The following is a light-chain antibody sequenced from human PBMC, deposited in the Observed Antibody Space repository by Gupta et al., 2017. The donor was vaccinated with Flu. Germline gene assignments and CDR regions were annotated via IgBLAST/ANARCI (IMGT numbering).Light chain of an antibody. Sequence: DLQLTQSPSFLSASVGDRVTITCRASQDISTYLAWYQQKPGKAPKLLVYAASTLQSGVPSRFSGSGSGTEFTLTISSLQPEDFATYYCQQLSSYPFGGGTKVEIK. V-gene: IGKV1-9*01. J-gene: IGKJ4*01. CDR1: QDISTY. CDR2: AAS. CDR3: QQLSSYP.